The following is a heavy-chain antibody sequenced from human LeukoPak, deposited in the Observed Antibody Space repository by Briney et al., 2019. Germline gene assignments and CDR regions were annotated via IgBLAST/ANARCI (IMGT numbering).Heavy chain of an antibody. CDR1: GFTLSSYA. D-gene: IGHD6-13*01. J-gene: IGHJ4*02. CDR2: ISGSGDST. V-gene: IGHV3-23*01. CDR3: AKTRPLDSSSWSHGDY. Sequence: GGSLRLSCAASGFTLSSYAMSWVRQAPGKGLEWVSAISGSGDSTYYGDSVKGRFTISRDNSKNTLYLQMNSLRAEDTAVYYCAKTRPLDSSSWSHGDYWGQGTLVTVSS.